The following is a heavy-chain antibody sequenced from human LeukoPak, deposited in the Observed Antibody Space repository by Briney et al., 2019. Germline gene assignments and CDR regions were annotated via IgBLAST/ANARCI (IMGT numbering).Heavy chain of an antibody. V-gene: IGHV3-30*18. Sequence: GGSLRLSCAASGFTFSSYGMHWVRQAPGKGLEWVAVISYDGSNKYYADSVKGRFTISRDNSKNTLYLQMNSLRAEDTAVYYCAKPHLRVFDYWGQGTLVTVSS. D-gene: IGHD5/OR15-5a*01. CDR2: ISYDGSNK. CDR1: GFTFSSYG. CDR3: AKPHLRVFDY. J-gene: IGHJ4*02.